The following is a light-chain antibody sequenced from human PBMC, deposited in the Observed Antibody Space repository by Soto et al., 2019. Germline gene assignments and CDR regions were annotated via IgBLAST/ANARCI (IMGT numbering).Light chain of an antibody. J-gene: IGKJ4*01. CDR3: QQSYTTPLT. CDR1: QSISSY. V-gene: IGKV1-39*01. CDR2: AAS. Sequence: DIQMTQSPYSLSASVGDRVTITCRVSQSISSYLNWYQQKPGKAPELLIYAASSLQSGVPSRFSGSGSGTDFTLTISSLQPEDFATYYCQQSYTTPLTFGGGTKVEIK.